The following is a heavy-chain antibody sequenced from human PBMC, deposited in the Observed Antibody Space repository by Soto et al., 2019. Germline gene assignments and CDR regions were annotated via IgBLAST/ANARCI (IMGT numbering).Heavy chain of an antibody. CDR2: IHGGGNSA. Sequence: EVQLLESGGDLVQPGRSLRLSCAASGFTFSGYAMSWVRQAPGKGLEWVSVIHGGGNSAYYADSVKGRFTISRDNSKNTLYLQMSSLRGEDRAVYYGAKNRGRVTTSGHFDYWGQGTLVTVSS. CDR1: GFTFSGYA. D-gene: IGHD2-21*02. V-gene: IGHV3-23*01. J-gene: IGHJ4*02. CDR3: AKNRGRVTTSGHFDY.